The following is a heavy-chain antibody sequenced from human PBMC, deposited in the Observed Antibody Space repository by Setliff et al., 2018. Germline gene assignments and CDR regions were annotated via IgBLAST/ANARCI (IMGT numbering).Heavy chain of an antibody. V-gene: IGHV4-39*07. CDR1: GDSINRSGYY. Sequence: PSETLSLTCTVSGDSINRSGYYWGWIRQPPGKGLEWIGKIYHDGNPKYTPSVHYSPSLKSRVTISIDKSNNQFSLKLTSMTAADTAVYYCAKGGGRYHSDSWGQGILVTVSS. CDR3: AKGGGRYHSDS. J-gene: IGHJ4*02. D-gene: IGHD1-1*01. CDR2: IYHDGNP.